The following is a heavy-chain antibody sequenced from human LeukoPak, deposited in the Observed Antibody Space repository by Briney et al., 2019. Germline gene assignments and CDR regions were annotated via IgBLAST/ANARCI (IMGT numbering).Heavy chain of an antibody. CDR1: GASISSGRYY. V-gene: IGHV4-61*02. J-gene: IGHJ5*01. CDR2: IYSRGST. D-gene: IGHD3-10*01. Sequence: KSSETLSLTCNVSGASISSGRYYWSWIRQPAGKGLEWIGRIYSRGSTNYNPSLKSRVTMPVDTSKNQFSLKLSSVTAADTAVYYCATDGMVRGPDAWFDSWGQGTLVTVSS. CDR3: ATDGMVRGPDAWFDS.